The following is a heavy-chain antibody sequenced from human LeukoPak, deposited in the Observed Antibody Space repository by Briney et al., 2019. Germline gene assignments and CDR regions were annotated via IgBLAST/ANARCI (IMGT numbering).Heavy chain of an antibody. CDR2: ISSTSSYI. D-gene: IGHD1-26*01. CDR1: GFTFSSYS. CDR3: AKFLYSGILKGAFDI. Sequence: GGSLRLSCAASGFTFSSYSMNWVRQAPGKGLEWVSSISSTSSYIYYEDSVKGRFTISRDNAKNSSYLEMNSLRAEDTAVYYCAKFLYSGILKGAFDIWGQGTMVTVSS. J-gene: IGHJ3*02. V-gene: IGHV3-21*06.